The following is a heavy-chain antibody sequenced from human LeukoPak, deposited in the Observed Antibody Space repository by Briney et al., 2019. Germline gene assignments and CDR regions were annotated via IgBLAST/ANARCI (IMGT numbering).Heavy chain of an antibody. CDR1: GGSFSGYY. V-gene: IGHV4-30-4*08. J-gene: IGHJ4*02. CDR3: ARDLLNEGNHLDF. CDR2: IYYSGST. D-gene: IGHD4-23*01. Sequence: PSETLSLTCAVYGGSFSGYYWSWIRQPPGKGLEWIGYIYYSGSTYYNPSLKSRVTISVDTSKNQFSLKLSSVTAADTAVYYCARDLLNEGNHLDFWGQGTLVTVSS.